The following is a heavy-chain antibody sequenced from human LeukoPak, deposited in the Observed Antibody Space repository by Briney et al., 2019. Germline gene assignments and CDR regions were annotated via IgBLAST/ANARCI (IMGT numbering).Heavy chain of an antibody. CDR3: ANSRDGYNNY. CDR1: GGTFSSYA. D-gene: IGHD5-24*01. V-gene: IGHV1-69*05. Sequence: ASVKVSCKASGGTFSSYAISWVRQAPGQGLEWMGGIIPIFGTANYAQKFQGRVTITTDESTSTAYMELSSLRSEDTAVYYCANSRDGYNNYWGQGTLVTASS. J-gene: IGHJ4*02. CDR2: IIPIFGTA.